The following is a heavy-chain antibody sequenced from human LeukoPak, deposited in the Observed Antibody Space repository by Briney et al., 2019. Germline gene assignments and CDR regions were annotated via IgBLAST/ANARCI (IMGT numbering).Heavy chain of an antibody. V-gene: IGHV3-7*03. CDR3: AKSQGSGWYLLADY. CDR2: IKQDGSEK. Sequence: PGGSLRLSCAASGFTFSDYWMSWVRQAPGKGLEWVANIKQDGSEKYYVDSVKGRFTISRDNAKNSLYLQMNSLRAEDTALYYCAKSQGSGWYLLADYWGQGTLVTVSS. J-gene: IGHJ4*02. D-gene: IGHD6-19*01. CDR1: GFTFSDYW.